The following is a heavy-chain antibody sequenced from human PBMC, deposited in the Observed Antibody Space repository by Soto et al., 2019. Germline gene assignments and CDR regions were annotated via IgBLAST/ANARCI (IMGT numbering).Heavy chain of an antibody. Sequence: QVQLVQSGAEVKKPGASVKVSCKASGYTFTGYYMHWVRQAPGQGLEWMGWINPNSGGTNYAQKFQGWVTMTRDTSNSTAYMELSRLRSDGTAVYYCARAIPWSTVVTPRANYYYGMDVWGQGTTVTVSS. CDR3: ARAIPWSTVVTPRANYYYGMDV. CDR1: GYTFTGYY. CDR2: INPNSGGT. J-gene: IGHJ6*02. D-gene: IGHD4-17*01. V-gene: IGHV1-2*04.